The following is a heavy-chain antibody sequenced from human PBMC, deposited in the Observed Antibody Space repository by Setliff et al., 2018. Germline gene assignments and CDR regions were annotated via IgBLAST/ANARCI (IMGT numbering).Heavy chain of an antibody. V-gene: IGHV4-38-2*02. Sequence: PSETLSLTCAVSGYSISSGFSWVWIRQSPGKGLEWIGRILFSGDTYYNPSLNSRVTISADTSKNQFSLNLSSVTAADTAVYYCARDNRARHYMDVWGKGTTVPSP. CDR3: ARDNRARHYMDV. CDR2: ILFSGDT. D-gene: IGHD3-10*01. J-gene: IGHJ6*03. CDR1: GYSISSGFS.